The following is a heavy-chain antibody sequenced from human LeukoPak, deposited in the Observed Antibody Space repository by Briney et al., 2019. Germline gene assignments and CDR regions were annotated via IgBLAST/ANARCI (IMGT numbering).Heavy chain of an antibody. V-gene: IGHV1-18*01. CDR3: ARTAPWDCTNGVCHPMDV. J-gene: IGHJ6*02. D-gene: IGHD2-8*01. CDR1: GYTFTSYG. CDR2: ISAYNGNT. Sequence: ASVKVSCKASGYTFTSYGISWVRQAPGQGVERMGWISAYNGNTNYAQKLQGRVTMTTDTSTSTAYMELRSLRSDDTAVYYCARTAPWDCTNGVCHPMDVWGQGTTVTVSS.